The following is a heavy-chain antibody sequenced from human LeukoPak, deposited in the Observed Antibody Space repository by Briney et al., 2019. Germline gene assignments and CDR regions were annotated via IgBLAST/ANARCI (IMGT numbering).Heavy chain of an antibody. CDR1: GYTFTNYY. J-gene: IGHJ4*02. D-gene: IGHD4-17*01. Sequence: ASVKVSCKASGYTFTNYYIHWVRQAPGQGLEWMGIINSSGGSTSYAQRFQGRVTMTRDTSTSTAYMELRSLRSDDTAVYYCARAPGDYGDYLFDYWGQGTLVTVSS. CDR3: ARAPGDYGDYLFDY. V-gene: IGHV1-46*01. CDR2: INSSGGST.